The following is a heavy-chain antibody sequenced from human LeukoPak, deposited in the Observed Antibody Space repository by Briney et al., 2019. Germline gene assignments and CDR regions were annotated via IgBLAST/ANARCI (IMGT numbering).Heavy chain of an antibody. V-gene: IGHV4-30-4*08. J-gene: IGHJ4*02. D-gene: IGHD4-17*01. CDR3: ARVTTVTTSFHFDY. CDR2: IYYSGST. Sequence: SETLSLTCAVYGGSFSGYYWSWIRQPPGEGLEWIGYIYYSGSTYYHPSLKSRVTISLDTSKNQFSLKLSSVTAADTAVYYCARVTTVTTSFHFDYWGQGTLVTVSS. CDR1: GGSFSGYY.